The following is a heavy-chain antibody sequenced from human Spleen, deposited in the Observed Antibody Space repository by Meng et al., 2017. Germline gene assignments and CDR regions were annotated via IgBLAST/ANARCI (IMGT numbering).Heavy chain of an antibody. J-gene: IGHJ4*02. CDR1: GGIFSNSV. CDR2: INGVFGTT. CDR3: ARKARNCITIPCYSLDY. D-gene: IGHD2-15*01. V-gene: IGHV1-69*05. Sequence: SVKVSCKAPGGIFSNSVVGWVRQAPGQGLEWMGGINGVFGTTNYAQKFQGRVTITTDESTSTAYMELARLTSEGTAVYFCARKARNCITIPCYSLDYWGQGTLVTVSS.